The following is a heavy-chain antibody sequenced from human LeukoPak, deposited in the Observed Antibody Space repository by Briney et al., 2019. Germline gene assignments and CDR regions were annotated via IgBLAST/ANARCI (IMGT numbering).Heavy chain of an antibody. Sequence: SETLSLTCTVSGGSISSGGYYWSWIRQPPGKGLEWIGYIYHSGSTYYNPSLKSRVTISVDRSKNQFSLKLSSVTAADTAAYYCARNGITGTTGFNYYYYMDVWGKGTTVTVSS. J-gene: IGHJ6*03. V-gene: IGHV4-30-2*01. CDR2: IYHSGST. CDR1: GGSISSGGYY. CDR3: ARNGITGTTGFNYYYYMDV. D-gene: IGHD1-7*01.